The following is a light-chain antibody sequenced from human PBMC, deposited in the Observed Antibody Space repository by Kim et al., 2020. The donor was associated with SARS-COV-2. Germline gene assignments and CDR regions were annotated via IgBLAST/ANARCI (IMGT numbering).Light chain of an antibody. CDR1: QSVDNF. Sequence: EIVLTQSPGTLSLSPGERATLSCRASQSVDNFLAWYQQRPGQAPRLVISAASSGATGVPDRFSGSGSGTDFSLTISRLEPEDFTVYYCQQYGNSPYTFGQGTKLEI. J-gene: IGKJ2*01. CDR2: AAS. CDR3: QQYGNSPYT. V-gene: IGKV3-20*01.